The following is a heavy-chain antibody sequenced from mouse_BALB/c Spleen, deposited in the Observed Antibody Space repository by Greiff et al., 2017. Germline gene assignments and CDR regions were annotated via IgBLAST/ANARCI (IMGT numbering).Heavy chain of an antibody. CDR3: ARSGYDGSYCDY. CDR2: INPGSGGT. D-gene: IGHD1-1*01. J-gene: IGHJ2*01. Sequence: VQLQQSGAELVRPGTSVKVSCKASGYAFTNYLIEWVKQRPGQGLEWIGVINPGSGGTNYNEKFKGKATLTADKSSSTAYMQLSSLTSDDSAVYCCARSGYDGSYCDYWGQGTTRTVAA. V-gene: IGHV1-54*01. CDR1: GYAFTNYL.